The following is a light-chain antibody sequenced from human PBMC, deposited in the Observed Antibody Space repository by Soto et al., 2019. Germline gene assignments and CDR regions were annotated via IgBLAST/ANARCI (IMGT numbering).Light chain of an antibody. CDR3: QQYNDWPPYT. CDR2: DAS. Sequence: EIVMTQSPATVSVSPGERATLSCRASQSVSSKLAWYQQKPGQPPRLLTFDASARATGVPARFSGSGSGTEFILTISSLQSEDFAVYYCQQYNDWPPYTFGQGTKVDIK. V-gene: IGKV3-15*01. J-gene: IGKJ2*01. CDR1: QSVSSK.